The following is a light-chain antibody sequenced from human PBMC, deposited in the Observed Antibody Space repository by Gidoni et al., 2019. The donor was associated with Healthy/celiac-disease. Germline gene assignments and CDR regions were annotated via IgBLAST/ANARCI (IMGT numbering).Light chain of an antibody. Sequence: QSVLTQPPSVSGAPGQRVTISCTGSSSNIGAGYDVHWYQQLPGTAPKPLISGNSNRPSGVPDRFSGSKSGTSASLAITGLQAEDEADYYCQSYDSSLSVVVFGGGTKLTVL. CDR2: GNS. V-gene: IGLV1-40*01. CDR3: QSYDSSLSVVV. J-gene: IGLJ2*01. CDR1: SSNIGAGYD.